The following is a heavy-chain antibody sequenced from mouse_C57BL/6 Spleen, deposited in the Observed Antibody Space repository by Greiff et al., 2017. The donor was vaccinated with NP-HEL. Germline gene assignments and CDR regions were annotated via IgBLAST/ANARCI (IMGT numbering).Heavy chain of an antibody. D-gene: IGHD4-1*01. CDR1: GFNIKDYY. Sequence: EVQLQQSGAELVKPGASVKLSCPASGFNIKDYYMHWVKQRTEQGLECIGRIAPGAVETKYAPKFQGKATITADTSSTTAYLQLSSLTSEDTAVYYCARSANWEGYFDVWGTGTTVTVSS. CDR3: ARSANWEGYFDV. CDR2: IAPGAVET. V-gene: IGHV14-2*01. J-gene: IGHJ1*03.